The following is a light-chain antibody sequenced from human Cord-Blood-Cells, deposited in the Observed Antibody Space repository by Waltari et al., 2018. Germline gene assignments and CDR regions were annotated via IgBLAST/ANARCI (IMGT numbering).Light chain of an antibody. Sequence: QSALTQPASVSGSPGQSIPISCTGTSSDVGGYNYVSWYQQHPGKAPKLMIYDVSKRPAGVSNRFTGSKSGNTAALTISGLHAEDEVDYYCSSYTSSSTLVFGGGTKLTVL. CDR1: SSDVGGYNY. CDR3: SSYTSSSTLV. J-gene: IGLJ3*02. V-gene: IGLV2-14*03. CDR2: DVS.